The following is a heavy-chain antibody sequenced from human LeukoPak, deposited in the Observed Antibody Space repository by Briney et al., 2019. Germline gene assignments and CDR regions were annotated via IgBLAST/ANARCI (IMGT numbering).Heavy chain of an antibody. J-gene: IGHJ3*02. CDR3: ARAGWYELPRYAFDI. Sequence: ASVKVSCKPSGYIFTSYAISWVRQAPGQGLEWMGWISAYSGNTDSAQKLQGRLTMTTDTSTSTAYMELRSLRSDDTAVYYCARAGWYELPRYAFDIWGQGTMVTVSS. CDR2: ISAYSGNT. CDR1: GYIFTSYA. V-gene: IGHV1-18*01. D-gene: IGHD6-19*01.